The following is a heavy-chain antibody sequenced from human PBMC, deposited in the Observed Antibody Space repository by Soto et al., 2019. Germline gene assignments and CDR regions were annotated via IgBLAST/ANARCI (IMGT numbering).Heavy chain of an antibody. CDR2: ISGSGGST. V-gene: IGHV3-23*01. CDR3: RLNYYDSSGYYTIDY. J-gene: IGHJ4*02. Sequence: EVQLLESGGGLVQPGGSLRLSCAASGFTFSSYAMSWVRQAPGKGLEWVSAISGSGGSTYYADSVKGRFTISRDNSKNTLYLQMNSLRAEDTAVYYCRLNYYDSSGYYTIDYWGQGTLVTVSS. D-gene: IGHD3-22*01. CDR1: GFTFSSYA.